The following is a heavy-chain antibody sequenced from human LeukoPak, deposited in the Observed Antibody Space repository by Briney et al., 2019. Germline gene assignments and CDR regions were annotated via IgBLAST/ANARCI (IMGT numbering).Heavy chain of an antibody. Sequence: ASVKVSCKASSYTFTNFGISWVRQAPGQGLEWMGWISVYNGNTNYAQKLQDRVTMTSDTSTSTVYMELRSLRSDDTAVYYCASGSNSWTAAAFDLWGQGTMVTVSS. CDR3: ASGSNSWTAAAFDL. CDR2: ISVYNGNT. J-gene: IGHJ3*01. V-gene: IGHV1-18*01. CDR1: SYTFTNFG. D-gene: IGHD2-2*01.